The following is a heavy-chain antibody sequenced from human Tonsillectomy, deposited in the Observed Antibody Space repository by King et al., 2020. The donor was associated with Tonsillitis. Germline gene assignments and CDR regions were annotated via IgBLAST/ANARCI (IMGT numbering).Heavy chain of an antibody. V-gene: IGHV3-21*01. CDR3: VRGDALHRGEINDY. Sequence: QLVQSGGGLVKPGGSLRLSCAASGFNFSTYSMNWVRQAPGKGLEWVSSISSSRYIYYADSVKGRFTISRDNANNSLYLQMNSLRAEETAVFYCVRGDALHRGEINDYWGQGTLVTVSS. D-gene: IGHD5-24*01. J-gene: IGHJ4*02. CDR1: GFNFSTYS. CDR2: ISSSRYI.